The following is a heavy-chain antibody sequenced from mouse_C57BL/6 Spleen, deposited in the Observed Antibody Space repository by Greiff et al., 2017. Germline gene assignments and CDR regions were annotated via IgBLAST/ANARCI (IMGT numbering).Heavy chain of an antibody. CDR2: IHPNSGST. J-gene: IGHJ4*01. Sequence: QVQLQQPGAELVKPGASVQLSCKASGYTFTSYWMHWVKQRPGQGLEWIGMIHPNSGSTNYNEKFKSKATLTVDKSSSTAYMQLSSLTSEDSAVYYCAGPRDYYAMDYWGQGTSVTVSS. V-gene: IGHV1-64*01. CDR3: AGPRDYYAMDY. CDR1: GYTFTSYW.